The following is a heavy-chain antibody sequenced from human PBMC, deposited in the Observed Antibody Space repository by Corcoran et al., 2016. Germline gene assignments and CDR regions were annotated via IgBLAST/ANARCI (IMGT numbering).Heavy chain of an antibody. D-gene: IGHD6-19*01. CDR3: ARAPKYTSGWPDAFDI. V-gene: IGHV2-70*04. CDR1: GFSLTTSGMR. CDR2: IDWDDNK. J-gene: IGHJ3*02. Sequence: QVTLKESGPALVKPTQTITLTCTFSGFSLTTSGMRVSWIRQPPGKALEWLARIDWDDNKFYSTSLKTRLTISKDTSKNQVVLTMTNMDPVDTATYYCARAPKYTSGWPDAFDIWGQGAMVTVSS.